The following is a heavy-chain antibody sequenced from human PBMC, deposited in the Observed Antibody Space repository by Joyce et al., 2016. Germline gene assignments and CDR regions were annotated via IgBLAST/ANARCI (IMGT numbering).Heavy chain of an antibody. Sequence: EVQLLESGGGLVQPGGSLRLSCAASGFTFNAYAMPWVRQAPGKGLVWVSAMSPSANSRYYADSVRGRFNTSRDNSKDTVYLQMNSLRLEDTAVYYCTKNAMEGQPYYDYWGRGTLVTVSS. CDR3: TKNAMEGQPYYDY. CDR2: MSPSANSR. CDR1: GFTFNAYA. D-gene: IGHD3-10*01. V-gene: IGHV3-23*01. J-gene: IGHJ4*02.